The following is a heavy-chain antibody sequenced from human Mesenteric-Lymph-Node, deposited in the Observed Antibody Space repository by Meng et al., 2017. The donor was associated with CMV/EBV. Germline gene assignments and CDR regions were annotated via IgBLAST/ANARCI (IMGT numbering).Heavy chain of an antibody. Sequence: CGAGVLTPSQALSVTCPVYGGSFSRYYWNWIRQSPENGLEWIGEINHSGSTTYNPSFTSRIIISVDTSTNQISLNMSSVTAADTAVYYGARGSSYDILTAYFDYWGQGALVTVSS. J-gene: IGHJ4*02. D-gene: IGHD3-9*01. CDR1: GGSFSRYY. V-gene: IGHV4-34*01. CDR3: ARGSSYDILTAYFDY. CDR2: INHSGST.